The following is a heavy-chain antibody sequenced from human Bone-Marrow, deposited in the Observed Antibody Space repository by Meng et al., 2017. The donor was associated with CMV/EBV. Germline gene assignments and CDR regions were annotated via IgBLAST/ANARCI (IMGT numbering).Heavy chain of an antibody. CDR3: ARGRGHDFWSGYSTTEFDP. V-gene: IGHV4-34*01. Sequence: SETLSLTCAVYGGSFSAYYWSWIRQPPGKGLEWIGEINHSGSTNYNPSLKSRVTISADTSKNQFSLKLSSVTAADTAVYYCARGRGHDFWSGYSTTEFDPWGQRTLVTVSS. CDR2: INHSGST. D-gene: IGHD3-3*01. CDR1: GGSFSAYY. J-gene: IGHJ5*02.